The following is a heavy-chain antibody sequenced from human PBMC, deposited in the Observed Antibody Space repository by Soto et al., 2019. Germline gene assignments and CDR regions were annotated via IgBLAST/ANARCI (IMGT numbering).Heavy chain of an antibody. J-gene: IGHJ4*02. D-gene: IGHD3-3*01. CDR2: TYYRSKWYN. V-gene: IGHV6-1*01. CDR1: GDSVSSNSAA. CDR3: AREFYDFWSELTMDY. Sequence: PSQTLSLTCAISGDSVSSNSAAWNWIRQSPSRGLEWLGRTYYRSKWYNDYAVSVKSRITINPDTSRNQFSLQLNSVTPEDTAVYYCAREFYDFWSELTMDYWGQGTLVTVSS.